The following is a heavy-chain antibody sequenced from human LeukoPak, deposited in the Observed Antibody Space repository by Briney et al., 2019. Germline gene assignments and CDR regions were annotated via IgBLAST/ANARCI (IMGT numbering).Heavy chain of an antibody. J-gene: IGHJ4*02. V-gene: IGHV4-4*07. CDR2: IYTSGSI. CDR3: ARERAVTTYYYFDY. Sequence: SETLSLTCAVSGGSISSYYWSWIRQPAGKGLEWIGRIYTSGSINYNPSLKSRVTMSVDASKNQFSLKLSSVTAADTAVYYCARERAVTTYYYFDYWGQGTLVTVSS. D-gene: IGHD4-17*01. CDR1: GGSISSYY.